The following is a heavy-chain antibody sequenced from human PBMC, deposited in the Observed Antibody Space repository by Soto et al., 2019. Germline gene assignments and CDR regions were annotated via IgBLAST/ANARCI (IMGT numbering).Heavy chain of an antibody. Sequence: ASVKVSCKASGYTFTSYDINWVRQATGQGLEWMGWMNPNSGNTGYAQKFQGRVTMTRNTSISTAYMELSSLRSEDTAVYYCARANIRQLWPLYGMDVWGQGTTVTVSS. CDR2: MNPNSGNT. D-gene: IGHD5-18*01. J-gene: IGHJ6*02. CDR1: GYTFTSYD. CDR3: ARANIRQLWPLYGMDV. V-gene: IGHV1-8*01.